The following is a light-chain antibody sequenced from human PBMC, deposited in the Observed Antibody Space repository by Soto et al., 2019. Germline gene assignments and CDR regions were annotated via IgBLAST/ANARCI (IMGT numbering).Light chain of an antibody. CDR2: EVI. J-gene: IGLJ1*01. Sequence: QSALTQPASVSGSPGQSITISCTGTSSDIGLHNYVSWYQQHPGKAPQLLIYEVIHRPSGVSNRFSGSKSGYAASLTIPGLQAEDEADYYCSSYSSTGTLYVFGTGTKVTVL. CDR3: SSYSSTGTLYV. CDR1: SSDIGLHNY. V-gene: IGLV2-14*01.